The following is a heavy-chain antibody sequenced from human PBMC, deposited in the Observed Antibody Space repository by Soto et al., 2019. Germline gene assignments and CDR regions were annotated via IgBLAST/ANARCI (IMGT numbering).Heavy chain of an antibody. CDR3: AKDNIEITISNWFDP. CDR2: ISGSGGST. J-gene: IGHJ5*02. Sequence: GGSLRLSCAASGFTFSSYAMSWVRQAPGKGLEWVSAISGSGGSTYYADSVKGRFTISRDNSKNTLYLQMNSLRAEDTAVYYCAKDNIEITISNWFDPWGQGTLVTVSS. V-gene: IGHV3-23*01. D-gene: IGHD3-3*01. CDR1: GFTFSSYA.